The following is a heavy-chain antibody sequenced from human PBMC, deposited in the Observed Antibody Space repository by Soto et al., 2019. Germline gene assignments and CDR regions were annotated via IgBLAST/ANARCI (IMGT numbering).Heavy chain of an antibody. CDR2: ISSSSSDT. D-gene: IGHD3-9*01. J-gene: IGHJ4*02. CDR1: GFPFSDYY. CDR3: ARRRPTGYYKY. V-gene: IGHV3-11*05. Sequence: QVQLVESGGDLVKPGGSLRLSCAASGFPFSDYYMSWIRQAPGKGLEWVSSISSSSSDTNYAQSVKGRFTISRDNATNSLHLQINSLRAEDTAVYYCARRRPTGYYKYWGQGTLVTVSA.